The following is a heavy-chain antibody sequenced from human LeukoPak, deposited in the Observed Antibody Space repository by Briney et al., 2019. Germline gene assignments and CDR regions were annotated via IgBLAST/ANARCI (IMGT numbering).Heavy chain of an antibody. V-gene: IGHV4-39*02. CDR1: GGSISSSSYY. CDR3: ARELPGGGSPVS. D-gene: IGHD1-14*01. Sequence: SETLSLTCTVSGGSISSSSYYWGWIRQPPGKGLEWIGSIYYSGSTYYNPSLKSRVTISVDTSKNQFFLKLSSVTAADTAVYYCARELPGGGSPVSWGQGTLVTVSS. CDR2: IYYSGST. J-gene: IGHJ4*02.